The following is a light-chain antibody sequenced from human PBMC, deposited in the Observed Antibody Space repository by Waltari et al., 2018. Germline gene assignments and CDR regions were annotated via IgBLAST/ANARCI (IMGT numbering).Light chain of an antibody. Sequence: DIQMTQSPSSLSASVVDRFTITCRASQRISSYLNWSQQKPGKAPKLLIYSASSLQSGVPSRFSGSGSGTDFTLTISSLQPEDFATYYCQQTYSAPPWTFGQGTKVEIK. CDR1: QRISSY. CDR2: SAS. CDR3: QQTYSAPPWT. J-gene: IGKJ1*01. V-gene: IGKV1-39*01.